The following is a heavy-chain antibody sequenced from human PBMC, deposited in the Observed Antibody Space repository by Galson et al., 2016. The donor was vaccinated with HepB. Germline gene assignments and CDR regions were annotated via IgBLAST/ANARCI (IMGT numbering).Heavy chain of an antibody. CDR2: IYYTGAT. CDR1: GDSITRTNYF. Sequence: SETLSLTCTVSGDSITRTNYFWGWIRLPPGKGLEWIGNIYYTGATYYRSSLKSRVSIFVDASTNQFSLRLTSVTAADTATYYCARLSLVGATNYDYFFDFWGQGTLVTVSS. CDR3: ARLSLVGATNYDYFFDF. D-gene: IGHD1-26*01. J-gene: IGHJ4*02. V-gene: IGHV4-39*01.